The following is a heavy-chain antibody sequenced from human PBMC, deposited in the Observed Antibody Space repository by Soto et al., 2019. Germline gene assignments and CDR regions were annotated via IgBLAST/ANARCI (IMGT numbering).Heavy chain of an antibody. V-gene: IGHV3-23*05. CDR1: GFTFSSYW. CDR2: IEISGRAT. J-gene: IGHJ4*02. D-gene: IGHD3-16*01. CDR3: AKGDGGYFDH. Sequence: GGSLRLSCAVSGFTFSSYWMRWVRQAPGKGLEWVSSIEISGRATYYADAVKGRFTISRDDSKNAVYLQMNSLGGEDTAVYFCAKGDGGYFDHWGQGSLVTVSS.